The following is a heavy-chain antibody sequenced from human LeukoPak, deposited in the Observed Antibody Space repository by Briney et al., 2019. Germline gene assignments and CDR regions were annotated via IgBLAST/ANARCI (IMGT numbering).Heavy chain of an antibody. J-gene: IGHJ4*02. D-gene: IGHD6-19*01. CDR2: MNKGGSET. Sequence: GGSLRLSCEASGFTFSSYSMNWVRQAPGKGLEWVAHMNKGGSETTNVDSVKGRFTISRDDAKNLVFLQMNSLRVEDTAVYYCARDGVAGGFDYWGQGILVTVSS. CDR3: ARDGVAGGFDY. CDR1: GFTFSSYS. V-gene: IGHV3-7*01.